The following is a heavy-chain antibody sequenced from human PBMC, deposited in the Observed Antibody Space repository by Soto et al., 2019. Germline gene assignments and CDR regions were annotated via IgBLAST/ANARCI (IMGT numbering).Heavy chain of an antibody. D-gene: IGHD2-21*01. V-gene: IGHV3-33*01. Sequence: QVQLVESGGGVVQPGRSLRLSCAASGFTFSSYGMHWVRQAPGKGLEWVAVIWYDGSNKYYADSVKGRFTISRDNSKNKLYLQMNSLRAEDTAVYYCARGGGDSGMDVWGQGTTVTVSS. J-gene: IGHJ6*02. CDR2: IWYDGSNK. CDR1: GFTFSSYG. CDR3: ARGGGDSGMDV.